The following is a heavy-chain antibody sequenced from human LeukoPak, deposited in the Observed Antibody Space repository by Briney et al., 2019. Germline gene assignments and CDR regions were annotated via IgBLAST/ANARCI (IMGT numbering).Heavy chain of an antibody. V-gene: IGHV4-4*07. CDR2: IFGSGNT. D-gene: IGHD1-26*01. CDR3: ASDVGATSYYYYGMDV. Sequence: SETLSLTCTVSDDSIRSYYWSWIRQPAGKGLEWMGRIFGSGNTNYNPSLKSRVTISADTSKNQFSLKLSSVTAADTAVYYCASDVGATSYYYYGMDVWGQGTTVTVSS. J-gene: IGHJ6*02. CDR1: DDSIRSYY.